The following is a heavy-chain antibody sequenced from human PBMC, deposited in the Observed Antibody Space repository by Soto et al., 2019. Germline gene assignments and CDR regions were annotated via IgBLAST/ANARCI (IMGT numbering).Heavy chain of an antibody. CDR1: GGTFSSYA. J-gene: IGHJ6*02. V-gene: IGHV1-69*12. Sequence: QVQLVQSGAEVKKPGSSVKVSCKASGGTFSSYAISWVRQAPGQGLEWMGGIVPIFGTANYAQKVQGRVTITADESTSTAYMELSSLRSEDTAVYYFARHPGGRGYYYGMDVWGQGTTVTVSS. CDR2: IVPIFGTA. CDR3: ARHPGGRGYYYGMDV. D-gene: IGHD2-15*01.